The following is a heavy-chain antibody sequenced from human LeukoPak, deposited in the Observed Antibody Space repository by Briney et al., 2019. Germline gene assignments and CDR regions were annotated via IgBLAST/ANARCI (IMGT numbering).Heavy chain of an antibody. CDR2: ISSSGSST. D-gene: IGHD3-9*01. Sequence: GGSLRLSCAASRFTFSDYYMNWIRQAPGKGLEWVSYISSSGSSTYYADSVKGRFTISRDNSRNSLYLQMNSLRTEDSALYYCAKDFDWLPDYWGQGTLVTVSS. J-gene: IGHJ4*02. CDR3: AKDFDWLPDY. CDR1: RFTFSDYY. V-gene: IGHV3-11*01.